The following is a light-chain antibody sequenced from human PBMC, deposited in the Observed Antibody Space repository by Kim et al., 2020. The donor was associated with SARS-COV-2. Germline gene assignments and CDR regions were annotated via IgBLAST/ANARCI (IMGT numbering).Light chain of an antibody. CDR3: QKCDSAPWT. Sequence: AALAESVTITCWARQDISNYFSWFQLKPGKAPKRLINAASALQPGVPSRFCGSGSWTDFTLTVTSLQPEDVATYYCQKCDSAPWTFGQGTKVEIK. V-gene: IGKV1-27*01. CDR1: QDISNY. J-gene: IGKJ1*01. CDR2: AAS.